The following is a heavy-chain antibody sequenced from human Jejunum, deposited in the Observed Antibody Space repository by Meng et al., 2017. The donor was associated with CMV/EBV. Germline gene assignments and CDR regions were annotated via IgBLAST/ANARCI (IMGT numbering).Heavy chain of an antibody. D-gene: IGHD6-6*01. CDR1: GYTFIGYY. CDR3: VRQDSRSWDFDH. Sequence: SCKASGYTFIGYYIHWVRQAPGQGLEWMGWINSDSGDTNYAQKFQAWVTMTRDTSITTAYMELRRLGYDDTAVYYCVRQDSRSWDFDHWGRGTLVTVSS. J-gene: IGHJ4*02. CDR2: INSDSGDT. V-gene: IGHV1-2*04.